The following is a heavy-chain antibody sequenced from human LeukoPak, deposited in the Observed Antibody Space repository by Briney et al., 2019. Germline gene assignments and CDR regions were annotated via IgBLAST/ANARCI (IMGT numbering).Heavy chain of an antibody. D-gene: IGHD2-15*01. CDR2: IYYSGST. J-gene: IGHJ4*02. V-gene: IGHV4-59*01. Sequence: SETLSLTCTASGGSMNDYYWTWIRQPPGKGLEWIGYIYYSGSTNYNPSLKSRVTISVDTSKNQFSLKLSSVTAADTAVYYCARVGVVAGYYFDYWGQGTLVTVSS. CDR1: GGSMNDYY. CDR3: ARVGVVAGYYFDY.